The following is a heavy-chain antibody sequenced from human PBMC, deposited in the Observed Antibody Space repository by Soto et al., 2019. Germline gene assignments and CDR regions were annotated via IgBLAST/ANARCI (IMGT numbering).Heavy chain of an antibody. CDR1: GFTFSGYS. V-gene: IGHV3-48*01. CDR2: ISGTSSTI. Sequence: EVQLVESGGGLVQPGGSLRLSCAASGFTFSGYSLNWDRQAPGKGLEWVSYISGTSSTIYYADSVEGRFTISRDNAKKSLYLQMNSLRAEDTAVYYCARDRAEDYWGQGTLVTVSS. J-gene: IGHJ4*02. CDR3: ARDRAEDY.